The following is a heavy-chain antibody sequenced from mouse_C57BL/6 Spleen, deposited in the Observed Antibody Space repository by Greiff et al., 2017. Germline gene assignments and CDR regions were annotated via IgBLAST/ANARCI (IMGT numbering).Heavy chain of an antibody. Sequence: QVQLQQPGAELVKPGASVKLSCKASGYTFTSYWMQWVKQRPGQGLGWIGEIDPTDSYTNYNQKFKGKATLTVDKSSSKAYMQLSSLTSEDSAVYYCARPRMGVGYWGQGTSVTVSS. J-gene: IGHJ4*01. V-gene: IGHV1-50*01. CDR3: ARPRMGVGY. D-gene: IGHD2-3*01. CDR2: IDPTDSYT. CDR1: GYTFTSYW.